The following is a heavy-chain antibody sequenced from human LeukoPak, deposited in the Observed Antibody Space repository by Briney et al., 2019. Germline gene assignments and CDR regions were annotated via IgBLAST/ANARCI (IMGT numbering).Heavy chain of an antibody. CDR3: GRRTSSGGIDY. Sequence: SETLSLTCAVYGGSFSGYYWSWIRQPPGKGLEWIGEINHSGSTNYNPSLKSRVTISVDTSKNQFSLKLSSVTAADTAVYYCGRRTSSGGIDYWDQGTLVTVSS. CDR2: INHSGST. J-gene: IGHJ4*02. D-gene: IGHD6-19*01. CDR1: GGSFSGYY. V-gene: IGHV4-34*01.